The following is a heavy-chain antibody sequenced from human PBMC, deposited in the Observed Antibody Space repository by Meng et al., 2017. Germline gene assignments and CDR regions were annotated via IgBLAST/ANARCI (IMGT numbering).Heavy chain of an antibody. CDR2: ISYDGSNK. Sequence: QLQLGESGGGVVQPVRSLRLSCAASGFTFSSYAMHWVRQAPGKGLEWVAVISYDGSNKYYADSVKGRFTISRDNSKNTLYLQMNSLRAEDTAVYYCAHFDYWGQGTLVTVSS. CDR3: AHFDY. J-gene: IGHJ4*02. V-gene: IGHV3-30*01. CDR1: GFTFSSYA.